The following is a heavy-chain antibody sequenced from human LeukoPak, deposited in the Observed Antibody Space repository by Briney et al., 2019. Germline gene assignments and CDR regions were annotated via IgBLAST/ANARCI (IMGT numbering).Heavy chain of an antibody. Sequence: SQTLSLTCAISGDSVSSNSAAWNWIRQSPSRGLEWLGRTYYRSKWYNDYAVSVKSRITINPDTPKNQFSLQLNSVTPEDTAVYYCARDSMVRGVTPYGMDVWGQGTTVTVSS. CDR1: GDSVSSNSAA. CDR2: TYYRSKWYN. D-gene: IGHD3-10*01. CDR3: ARDSMVRGVTPYGMDV. J-gene: IGHJ6*02. V-gene: IGHV6-1*01.